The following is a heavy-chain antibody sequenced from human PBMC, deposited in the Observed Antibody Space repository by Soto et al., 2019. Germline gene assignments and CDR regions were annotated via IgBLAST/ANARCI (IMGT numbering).Heavy chain of an antibody. CDR1: AGSLTTSY. J-gene: IGHJ5*02. V-gene: IGHV4-59*01. Sequence: PSETLSLTCTVSAGSLTTSYWSWIRQPLGKALEWIGYISYRGSTNYNPSLKSRLTISIDTSKSQISLKLTSMTTADTAVYYCASSGIVGREVNTWFDPWG. CDR3: ASSGIVGREVNTWFDP. CDR2: ISYRGST. D-gene: IGHD3-22*01.